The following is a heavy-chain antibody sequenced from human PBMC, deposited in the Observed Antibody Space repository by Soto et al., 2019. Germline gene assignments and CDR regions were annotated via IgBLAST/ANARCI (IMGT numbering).Heavy chain of an antibody. D-gene: IGHD6-13*01. CDR2: IYTSGST. J-gene: IGHJ2*01. Sequence: PSETLSLTCTVCGGCVSSYYWSWIRQPAGKGLEWIGRIYTSGSTNYNPSLKSRVTMSVDTSKNQFSLKLSSVTAADTAVYYCARVAYSSSWYPNWYFDLWGRGTLVTVSS. V-gene: IGHV4-4*07. CDR3: ARVAYSSSWYPNWYFDL. CDR1: GGCVSSYY.